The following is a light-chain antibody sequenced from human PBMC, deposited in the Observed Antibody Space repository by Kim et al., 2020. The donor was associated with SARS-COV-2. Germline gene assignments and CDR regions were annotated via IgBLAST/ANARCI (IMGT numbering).Light chain of an antibody. Sequence: QRVNSSCTGCGHNISAPYAVHWYQQLPGTAPELLIYGDSRRPSGVPDRFSGSKSGTSASLAITGLQAEDEADYYCQSYDSSLSDWVFGGGTQLTVL. CDR1: GHNISAPYA. CDR2: GDS. J-gene: IGLJ3*02. CDR3: QSYDSSLSDWV. V-gene: IGLV1-40*01.